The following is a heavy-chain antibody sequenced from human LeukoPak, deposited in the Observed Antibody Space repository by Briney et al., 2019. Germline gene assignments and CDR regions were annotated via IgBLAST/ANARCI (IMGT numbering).Heavy chain of an antibody. Sequence: GGSLILSCAVSGLPFSRYGMHWVRQAPGKGLEWVAVIRSDGRNKYYGDSVKGRFIISRDNSKNTLYLQMNSLRAEDTAVYYCAREGRITIFSRMDVWGQGTTVTVSS. V-gene: IGHV3-33*01. CDR3: AREGRITIFSRMDV. CDR1: GLPFSRYG. J-gene: IGHJ6*02. CDR2: IRSDGRNK. D-gene: IGHD3-9*01.